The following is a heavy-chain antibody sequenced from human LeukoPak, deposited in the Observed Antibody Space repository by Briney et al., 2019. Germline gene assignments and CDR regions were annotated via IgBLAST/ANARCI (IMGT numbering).Heavy chain of an antibody. J-gene: IGHJ6*03. V-gene: IGHV4-34*01. CDR1: GGSFSGYY. CDR2: INHSGST. Sequence: PSETLSLTCAVYGGSFSGYYWSWIRQPPGKGLEWIGEINHSGSTNYNPSLKSRVTISVDTSKNQFSLKLSSVTAAGTAVYYCAIVEYSSSIADYYYYMDVWGKGTTVTVSS. D-gene: IGHD6-6*01. CDR3: AIVEYSSSIADYYYYMDV.